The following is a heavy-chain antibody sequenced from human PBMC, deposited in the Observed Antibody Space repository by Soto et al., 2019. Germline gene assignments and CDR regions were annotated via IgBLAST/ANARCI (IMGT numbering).Heavy chain of an antibody. J-gene: IGHJ4*02. CDR1: GFTFHNYA. Sequence: EVQVLESGGGLVQPGGSLRLSCAASGFTFHNYAMGWVRQAPEKGLEWVSAIHDRGSDTYYVDYVKGRFTISRDNSKDTLYLQMTSLRAEDTAVYYCAKLGAISWSPHYYFDYWGQGTLVTVSS. CDR2: IHDRGSDT. D-gene: IGHD3-16*01. CDR3: AKLGAISWSPHYYFDY. V-gene: IGHV3-23*01.